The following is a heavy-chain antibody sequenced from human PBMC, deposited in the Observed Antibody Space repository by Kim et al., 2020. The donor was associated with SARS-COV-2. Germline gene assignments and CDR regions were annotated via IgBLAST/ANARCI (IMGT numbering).Heavy chain of an antibody. CDR1: GGSISSYY. CDR2: IYYSGST. J-gene: IGHJ6*02. D-gene: IGHD5-18*01. CDR3: ARLGEMATAGYYGMDV. V-gene: IGHV4-59*13. Sequence: SETLSLTCTVSGGSISSYYWSWIRQPPGKGLEWIGYIYYSGSTNYNPSLKSRVTISVDTSKNQFSLKLSSVTAADTAVYYCARLGEMATAGYYGMDVWGQGTTVTVSS.